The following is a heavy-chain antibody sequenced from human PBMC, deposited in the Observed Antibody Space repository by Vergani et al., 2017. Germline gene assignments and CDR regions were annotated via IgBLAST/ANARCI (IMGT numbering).Heavy chain of an antibody. J-gene: IGHJ6*03. CDR1: GYSFTSYW. CDR2: IYPGDSDT. CDR3: ARHGSGYSYYMDV. Sequence: EVQLVESGGGLIQPGESLKISCKGSGYSFTSYWIGWVRQMPGKGLEWMGIIYPGDSDTRYSPSFQGQVTISADKSISTAYLQWSSLKASDTAMYYCARHGSGYSYYMDVWGKGTTVTVSS. D-gene: IGHD3-3*01. V-gene: IGHV5-51*01.